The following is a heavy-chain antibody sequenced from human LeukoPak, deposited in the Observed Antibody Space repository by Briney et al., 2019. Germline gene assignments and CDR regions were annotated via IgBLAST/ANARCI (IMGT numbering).Heavy chain of an antibody. CDR1: GGTFSNYA. CDR3: ARASSDDTAMATPFAY. D-gene: IGHD5-18*01. Sequence: ASVKVSCKASGGTFSNYAFNWVRQAPGQGLEWMGGITPIFGTANYVQKFQGRVTITADESTSTAYMELSRLRSEDTAIYYCARASSDDTAMATPFAYWGQGTLVTVSS. J-gene: IGHJ4*02. CDR2: ITPIFGTA. V-gene: IGHV1-69*13.